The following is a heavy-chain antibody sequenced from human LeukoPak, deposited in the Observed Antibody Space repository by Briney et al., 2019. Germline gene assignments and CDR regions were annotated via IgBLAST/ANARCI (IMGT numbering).Heavy chain of an antibody. CDR2: INPNSGGT. CDR3: ARWGLGYCSSTSCYDVVDY. D-gene: IGHD2-2*01. CDR1: VYTFTGYY. Sequence: GASVNVSFKSSVYTFTGYYMHWVRQAPGQGLEWMGWINPNSGGTNYAQKFQGRVTMTRDTSISTAYMELSRLRSDDTAVYYCARWGLGYCSSTSCYDVVDYWGQGTLVTVSS. J-gene: IGHJ4*02. V-gene: IGHV1-2*02.